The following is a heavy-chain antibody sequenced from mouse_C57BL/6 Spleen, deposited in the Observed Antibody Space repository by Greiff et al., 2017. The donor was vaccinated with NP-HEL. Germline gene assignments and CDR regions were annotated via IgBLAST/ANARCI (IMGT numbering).Heavy chain of an antibody. J-gene: IGHJ4*01. CDR3: ARLTTVVARYAMDY. Sequence: EVQLVESGGGLVQPGGSLSLSCAASGFTFTDYYMSWVRQPPGKALEWLGFIRNKANGYTTEYSASVKGRFTISRDNSQSILYLQMNALRAEDSATYYCARLTTVVARYAMDYWGQGTSVTVSS. CDR1: GFTFTDYY. V-gene: IGHV7-3*01. CDR2: IRNKANGYTT. D-gene: IGHD1-1*01.